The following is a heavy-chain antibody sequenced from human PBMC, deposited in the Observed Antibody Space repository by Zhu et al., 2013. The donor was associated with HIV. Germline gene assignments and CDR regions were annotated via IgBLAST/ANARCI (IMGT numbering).Heavy chain of an antibody. D-gene: IGHD3-22*01. CDR2: INPNTGDT. J-gene: IGHJ1*01. CDR3: ARALTRTLSMNNGRAALDL. V-gene: IGHV1-2*02. Sequence: QVQLVQSGADVKKPGASVKVSCKASGYTFTGSHIHWIRQAPGQSLQWMGWINPNTGDTGHAQTFQDRVVITRDTSINTAYLELRGLTFDDTAMYFCARALTRTLSMNNGRAALDLWGQGTDLTVST. CDR1: GYTFTGSH.